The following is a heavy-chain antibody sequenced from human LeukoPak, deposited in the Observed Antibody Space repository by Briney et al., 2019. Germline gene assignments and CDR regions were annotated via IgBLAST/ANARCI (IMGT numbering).Heavy chain of an antibody. CDR3: AREVDFDYSDYYFDY. CDR1: GGSNSSGSDY. CDR2: IYTSGST. V-gene: IGHV4-61*02. D-gene: IGHD4-11*01. J-gene: IGHJ4*02. Sequence: PSQTLSLTCTVSGGSNSSGSDYWSWIRQPAGKGLEWIGRIYTSGSTNYNPSLNSRVTIAVDTSKNQFSLKLRSVTAADTAVYYCAREVDFDYSDYYFDYWGQGTLVTVSS.